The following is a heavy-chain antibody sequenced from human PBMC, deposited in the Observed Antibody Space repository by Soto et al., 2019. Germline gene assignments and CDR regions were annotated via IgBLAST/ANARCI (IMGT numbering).Heavy chain of an antibody. CDR2: ISWNSGSI. V-gene: IGHV3-9*01. Sequence: GGSLRLSCAASGFTFDDYAMHWVRQAPGKGLEWVSGISWNSGSIGYADSVKGRFTISRDNAKNSLYLQMNSLRAEDTALYYCAKGVGGLGHYFDYWGQGTLVTVSS. CDR3: AKGVGGLGHYFDY. D-gene: IGHD5-12*01. J-gene: IGHJ4*02. CDR1: GFTFDDYA.